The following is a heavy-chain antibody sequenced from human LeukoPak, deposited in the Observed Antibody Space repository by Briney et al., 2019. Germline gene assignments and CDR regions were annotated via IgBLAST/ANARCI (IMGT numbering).Heavy chain of an antibody. CDR1: GYTFTSYD. V-gene: IGHV1-8*01. CDR3: ARGGDSSSWCPLYYYYYMDV. D-gene: IGHD6-13*01. CDR2: MNPNSGNT. J-gene: IGHJ6*03. Sequence: ASVKVSCKASGYTFTSYDINWVRQATGQGLEWMGWMNPNSGNTGYAQKFQGRVTMTRNTSISTAYMELSSLRSEDTAVYYCARGGDSSSWCPLYYYYYMDVWGKGTTVTVSS.